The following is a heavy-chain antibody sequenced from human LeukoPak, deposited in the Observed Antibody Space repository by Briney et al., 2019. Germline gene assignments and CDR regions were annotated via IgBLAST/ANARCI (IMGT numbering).Heavy chain of an antibody. CDR3: ARRRGGYGEGELDY. V-gene: IGHV3-66*04. J-gene: IGHJ4*02. CDR2: IRSDGTT. D-gene: IGHD4-17*01. Sequence: GGSPRLSCAASGFIARNKDMSWVRQAPGKGLEWVSTIRSDGTTDYADSVQGRFTISRDDSKNTLYLQMNSLRVEDTAVYSCARRRGGYGEGELDYWGQGTLVTVSS. CDR1: GFIARNKD.